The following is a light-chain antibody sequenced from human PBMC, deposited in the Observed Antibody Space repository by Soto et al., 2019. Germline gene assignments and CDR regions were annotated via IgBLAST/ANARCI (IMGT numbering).Light chain of an antibody. Sequence: QSALNQPASVSGSPGQSITISCTGTSSDVGSYNLVSWYRQHPGKAPKLMIYEGSKRPSGVSNRFSGSKSGNTASLTISGLQAEDEADYYCCSYAGSSTPYVFGTGTKVTVL. J-gene: IGLJ1*01. V-gene: IGLV2-23*01. CDR2: EGS. CDR1: SSDVGSYNL. CDR3: CSYAGSSTPYV.